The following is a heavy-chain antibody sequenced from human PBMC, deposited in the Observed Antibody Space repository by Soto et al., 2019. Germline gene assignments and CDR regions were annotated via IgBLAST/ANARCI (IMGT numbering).Heavy chain of an antibody. CDR2: INSDGSST. D-gene: IGHD3-3*01. J-gene: IGHJ4*02. CDR1: GFTFSSYW. V-gene: IGHV3-74*01. Sequence: RRLSCAASGFTFSSYWMHWVRQAPGKGLVWVSRINSDGSSTSYADSVKGRFTISRDNAKNTLYLQMNSLRAEDTAVYYCARGGLNDFWSGYEMGEFDYWGQGTLVTVSS. CDR3: ARGGLNDFWSGYEMGEFDY.